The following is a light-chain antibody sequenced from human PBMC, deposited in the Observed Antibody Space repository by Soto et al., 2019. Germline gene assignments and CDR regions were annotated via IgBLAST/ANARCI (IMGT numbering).Light chain of an antibody. CDR2: SNN. J-gene: IGLJ7*01. CDR3: SAWDDSLSGVV. V-gene: IGLV1-47*02. CDR1: SSNIGSNY. Sequence: QSVLTQPPSASGTPGQRVTISCSGSSSNIGSNYVYWYQQLPGTAPKLLIYSNNQRPSGVPDRFSGSKSVTSASLAISGLRSEDEADYYCSAWDDSLSGVVFGGGTQLTVL.